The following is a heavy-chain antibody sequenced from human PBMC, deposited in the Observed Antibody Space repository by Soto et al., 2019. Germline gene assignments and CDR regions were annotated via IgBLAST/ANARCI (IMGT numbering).Heavy chain of an antibody. CDR3: STGSGRYNYYFDY. Sequence: SETLSLTCTVSDDSIISYYWTWIRQPPWRGLEWIGYVHYSGSTAYNPSLKSRVTISLDTSKNQLSLKLTSVTAADTAMYFCSTGSGRYNYYFDYWGQGTLVTVSS. V-gene: IGHV4-59*01. D-gene: IGHD3-10*01. J-gene: IGHJ4*01. CDR2: VHYSGST. CDR1: DDSIISYY.